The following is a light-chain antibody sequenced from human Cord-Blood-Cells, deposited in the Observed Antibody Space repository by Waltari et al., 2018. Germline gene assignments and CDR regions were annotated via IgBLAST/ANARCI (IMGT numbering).Light chain of an antibody. V-gene: IGLV2-23*02. J-gene: IGLJ3*02. CDR2: EVS. CDR3: CSYAGSSTLV. Sequence: QSALTQPASVSGSPGQSITIPCPGTSSDVGSYNLFSWYQQHPGKAPKLMIYEVSKRPSGVSNRFSGSKSGNTASLTISGLQAEDEADYYCCSYAGSSTLVFGGGTKLTVL. CDR1: SSDVGSYNL.